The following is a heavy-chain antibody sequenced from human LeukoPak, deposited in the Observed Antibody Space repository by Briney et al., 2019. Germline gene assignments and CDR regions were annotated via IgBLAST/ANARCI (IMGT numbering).Heavy chain of an antibody. CDR2: ISGSRSIT. CDR3: AGSQGDFGNAFDI. D-gene: IGHD3-3*01. J-gene: IGHJ3*02. V-gene: IGHV3-23*01. Sequence: GGSLRLSCAAPGFTFSSYAMSWVRQAPGKGLEWVSAISGSRSITYYADSVKGRFTISRDNSKNTLYLQMNSLRAEDTAVYYCAGSQGDFGNAFDIWGQGTMVTVSS. CDR1: GFTFSSYA.